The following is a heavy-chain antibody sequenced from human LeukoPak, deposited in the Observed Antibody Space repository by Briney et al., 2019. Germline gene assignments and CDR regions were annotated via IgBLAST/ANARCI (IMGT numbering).Heavy chain of an antibody. CDR2: IYTTGST. Sequence: SETLSLTCTVSGDSISSGSYYWSWIRQPAGRGLEWIGRIYTTGSTNYNPSLKSRVTISVDTSKNQFSLKLSSVTAADTAVYYCAREPGQLDYWGQGTVVTVSS. CDR3: AREPGQLDY. D-gene: IGHD1-1*01. V-gene: IGHV4-61*02. J-gene: IGHJ4*02. CDR1: GDSISSGSYY.